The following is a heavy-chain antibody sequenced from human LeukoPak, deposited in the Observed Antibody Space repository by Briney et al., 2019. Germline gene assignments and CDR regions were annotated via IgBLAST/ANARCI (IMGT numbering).Heavy chain of an antibody. CDR1: GFTFSSYW. Sequence: QPGGSLRLSCAASGFTFSSYWMHWVRQAPGKGLVWVSRIKSDGSTTTYADSVKGRFTISRDNAENTLYLQMNSLRAGDTAVYYCARVVDTHFDYWGQGTLVTVSS. V-gene: IGHV3-74*01. CDR2: IKSDGSTT. CDR3: ARVVDTHFDY. D-gene: IGHD5-18*01. J-gene: IGHJ4*02.